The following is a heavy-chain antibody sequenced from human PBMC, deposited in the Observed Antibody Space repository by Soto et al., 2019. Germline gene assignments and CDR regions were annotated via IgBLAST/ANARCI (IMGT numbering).Heavy chain of an antibody. J-gene: IGHJ6*02. D-gene: IGHD6-13*01. CDR3: ARDHGGSTWFAGIYYYFGVDV. V-gene: IGHV3-48*02. CDR1: GFTLSSYN. Sequence: EVQLVESGGGLVQPGGSLRLSCAASGFTLSSYNMNWVRQAPGKGLEWVSYISGSSDTIYYADSVKGRFTISRDNAKNSLYLQMDSLRDEDTAVYYCARDHGGSTWFAGIYYYFGVDVWGHGTTVTVSS. CDR2: ISGSSDTI.